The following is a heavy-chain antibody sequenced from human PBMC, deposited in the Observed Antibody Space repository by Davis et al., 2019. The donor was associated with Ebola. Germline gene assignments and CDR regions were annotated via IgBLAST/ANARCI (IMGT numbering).Heavy chain of an antibody. V-gene: IGHV1-69*06. CDR1: GGTFSSYA. CDR2: IIPIFGTA. D-gene: IGHD3-3*01. J-gene: IGHJ6*02. Sequence: AASVKVSCKASGGTFSSYAISWVRQAPGQGLEWMGGIIPIFGTANYAQKFQGRVTITADKSTSTAYMELSSLRSEDTAVYYCARADPYDFWSGYYYYHYGMDVWGQGTTVTVSS. CDR3: ARADPYDFWSGYYYYHYGMDV.